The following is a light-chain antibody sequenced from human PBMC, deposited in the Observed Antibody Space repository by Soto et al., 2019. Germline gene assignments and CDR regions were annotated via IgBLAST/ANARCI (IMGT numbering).Light chain of an antibody. V-gene: IGLV1-51*01. Sequence: QSVSTQPPSMSAAPGQKVTISCSGTSSNIGSNYVCWYQQLPGTAPKLLIYDRDKRPSGIPDRFSGSRSGTSATLGITGLQTGDEADYYCGTWDSSLSEGVFGGGTKLTVL. CDR2: DRD. CDR3: GTWDSSLSEGV. CDR1: SSNIGSNY. J-gene: IGLJ3*02.